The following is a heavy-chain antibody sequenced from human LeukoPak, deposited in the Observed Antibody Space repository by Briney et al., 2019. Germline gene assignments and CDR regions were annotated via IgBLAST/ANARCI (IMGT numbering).Heavy chain of an antibody. CDR3: ARGGYDSRFFDY. J-gene: IGHJ4*02. D-gene: IGHD3-22*01. CDR2: INPNSGGT. Sequence: ASVKVSCKASGYTFTSYAMNWVRQAPGQGLEWMGWINPNSGGTNYAQKFQGRVTMTRDTSISTAYMELSRLRSDDTAVYYCARGGYDSRFFDYWGQGTLVTVSS. CDR1: GYTFTSYA. V-gene: IGHV1-2*02.